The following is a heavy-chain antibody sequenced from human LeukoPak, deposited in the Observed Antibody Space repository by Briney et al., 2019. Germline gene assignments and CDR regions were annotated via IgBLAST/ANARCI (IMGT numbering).Heavy chain of an antibody. Sequence: SETLSLTCTVSGGTISSYYWSWIRQSPGKGLEWIGYIYYSGSTNYNPSLKGRVTISVDTSKNQISLKLSSVTAADTAVYYCARDDTYCSSTSCYWVTDYWGQGTLVTVSS. CDR2: IYYSGST. CDR3: ARDDTYCSSTSCYWVTDY. D-gene: IGHD2-2*01. CDR1: GGTISSYY. V-gene: IGHV4-59*01. J-gene: IGHJ4*02.